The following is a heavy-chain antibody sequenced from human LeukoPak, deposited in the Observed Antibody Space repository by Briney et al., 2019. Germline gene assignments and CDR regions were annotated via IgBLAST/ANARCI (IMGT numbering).Heavy chain of an antibody. D-gene: IGHD6-13*01. CDR2: ISSSSSYI. V-gene: IGHV3-21*01. Sequence: GGSLRLSCAASAFTFGSYSMNWVRQAPGKGLEWVSSISSSSSYIYYADSVKGRFTISRDNAKNSLYLQMNSLRAEDTAVYYCARDQRQQQVRAIDYWGQGTLVTVSS. CDR3: ARDQRQQQVRAIDY. J-gene: IGHJ4*02. CDR1: AFTFGSYS.